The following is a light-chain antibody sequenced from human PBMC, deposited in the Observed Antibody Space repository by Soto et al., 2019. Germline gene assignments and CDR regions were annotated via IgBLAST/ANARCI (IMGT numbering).Light chain of an antibody. CDR1: QCINSH. V-gene: IGKV1-9*01. CDR2: AAS. Sequence: DIQLTQSPSFLSASVGDSVTITCRARQCINSHLAWYQQKPGEAPKLLIYAASTLYGGVPSRFSGSGSGTDFALTITSLQAEDFATYYCQQLRMYPSTFGGGTKVDIK. CDR3: QQLRMYPST. J-gene: IGKJ4*01.